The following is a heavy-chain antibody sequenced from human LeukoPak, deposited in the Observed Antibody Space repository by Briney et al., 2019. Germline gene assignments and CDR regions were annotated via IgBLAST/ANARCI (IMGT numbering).Heavy chain of an antibody. J-gene: IGHJ4*02. CDR1: GGSVSSASYY. D-gene: IGHD2-2*01. CDR2: VYYTGST. Sequence: SETLSLTCTVSGGSVSSASYYWSWIRQPPGKGLEWIAYVYYTGSTNYNPSPKSRVTISLDTSKNQFSLKLSSVTAADTAVYYCARTQYCSSTSCYFGYFDYWGQGTLVTVSS. V-gene: IGHV4-61*01. CDR3: ARTQYCSSTSCYFGYFDY.